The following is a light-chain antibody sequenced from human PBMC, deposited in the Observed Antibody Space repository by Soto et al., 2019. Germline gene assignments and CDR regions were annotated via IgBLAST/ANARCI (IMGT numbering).Light chain of an antibody. Sequence: QSALTQPASVSGSPGQSITISCTGTSSDVGGYDYVSWYQQRPGKAPKLLIYDVFNRPSGVSNRFSGSRSDNTASLTISVLQAEDEADYYCSSYTSSSTLVFGTGTKVTVL. CDR1: SSDVGGYDY. CDR2: DVF. V-gene: IGLV2-14*03. CDR3: SSYTSSSTLV. J-gene: IGLJ1*01.